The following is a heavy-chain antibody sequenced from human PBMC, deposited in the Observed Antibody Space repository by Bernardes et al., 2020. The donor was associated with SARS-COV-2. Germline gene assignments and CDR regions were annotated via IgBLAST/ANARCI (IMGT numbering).Heavy chain of an antibody. CDR1: GFTLSTYW. CDR3: ARDQFRGGIDY. D-gene: IGHD2-21*01. Sequence: GGSLRLSCAASGFTLSTYWMSWVRQAPGKGLEWVANIKQDGSEKYYVDSVKGRFTISRDNAKNSLYLQMNSLRAEDTAVYYCARDQFRGGIDYWGQGTLVTVSS. J-gene: IGHJ4*02. CDR2: IKQDGSEK. V-gene: IGHV3-7*01.